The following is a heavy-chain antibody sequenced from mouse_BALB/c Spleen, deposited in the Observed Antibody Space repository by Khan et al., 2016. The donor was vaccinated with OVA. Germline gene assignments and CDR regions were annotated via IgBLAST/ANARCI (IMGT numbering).Heavy chain of an antibody. CDR3: ARSGYFAWFAY. CDR1: GFNIKDYY. CDR2: IDPENGET. V-gene: IGHV14-1*02. Sequence: VQLQQSGAELVRPGALVKLSCKASGFNIKDYYMHWVKQRPEQGLEWIGWIDPENGETVYDPKFQGKASITADTSSNTAYLQLSSLTSEDTAVYYCARSGYFAWFAYWGQGTLVTGSA. J-gene: IGHJ3*01.